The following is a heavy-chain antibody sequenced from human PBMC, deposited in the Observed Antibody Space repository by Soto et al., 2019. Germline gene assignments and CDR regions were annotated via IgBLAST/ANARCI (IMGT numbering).Heavy chain of an antibody. J-gene: IGHJ4*02. CDR2: MNPNSGNT. CDR3: ARDKVGAIDY. D-gene: IGHD1-26*01. Sequence: ASVKVSCKASGYTFTSYDINWVRQATGQGLEWMGWMNPNSGNTGYARKFQGRLTMTRNTSISTAYMELSSLRSEDTAVYYCARDKVGAIDYWGQGTLVTVSS. V-gene: IGHV1-8*01. CDR1: GYTFTSYD.